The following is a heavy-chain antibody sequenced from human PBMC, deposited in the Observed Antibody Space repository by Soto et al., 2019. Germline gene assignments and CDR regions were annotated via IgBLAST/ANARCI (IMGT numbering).Heavy chain of an antibody. Sequence: SETLSLTCFVSNFSITDGFHWGWIRQPPGKGLEWIGSIYYSGSTYYNPSLKSRVTISVDTSKNQFSLKLSSVTAADTAVYYCVFADLVGRGNYYYGMDVWGQGTTVTVSS. CDR1: NFSITDGFH. CDR3: VFADLVGRGNYYYGMDV. D-gene: IGHD2-15*01. V-gene: IGHV4-38-2*01. CDR2: IYYSGST. J-gene: IGHJ6*02.